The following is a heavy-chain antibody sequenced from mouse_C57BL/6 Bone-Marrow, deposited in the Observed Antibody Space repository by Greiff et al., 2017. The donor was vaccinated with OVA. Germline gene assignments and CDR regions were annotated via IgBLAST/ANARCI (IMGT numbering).Heavy chain of an antibody. CDR2: INPGSGGT. CDR1: GYAFTNYL. CDR3: AREELRSFAY. Sequence: VQLQQSGAELVRPGTSVKVSCKASGYAFTNYLIEWVKQRPGQGLEWIGVINPGSGGTNYNEKFKGKATLTADKSSSTAYMQLSSLTSEDAAVYFCAREELRSFAYWGQGTLVTVSA. V-gene: IGHV1-54*01. J-gene: IGHJ3*01. D-gene: IGHD3-2*02.